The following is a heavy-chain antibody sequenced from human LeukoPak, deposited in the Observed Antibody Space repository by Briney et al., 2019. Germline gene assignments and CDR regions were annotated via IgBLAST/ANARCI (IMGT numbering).Heavy chain of an antibody. J-gene: IGHJ3*02. CDR1: GFTVSSNY. CDR2: IYSGSST. CDR3: ARDPPAAAGTDDAFDI. Sequence: GGSLRLSCAVSGFTVSSNYMSWVRQAPGKGLEWVSVIYSGSSTYYADSVKGRFTISRDNAKNSLYQQMNSLRAEDTAVYYCARDPPAAAGTDDAFDIWGQGTMVTVSS. V-gene: IGHV3-53*01. D-gene: IGHD6-13*01.